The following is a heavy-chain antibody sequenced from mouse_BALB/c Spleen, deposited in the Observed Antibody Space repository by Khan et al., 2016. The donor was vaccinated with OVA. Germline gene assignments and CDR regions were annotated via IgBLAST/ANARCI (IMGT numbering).Heavy chain of an antibody. J-gene: IGHJ3*01. CDR2: IDPENGET. CDR1: DFNIKDYY. Sequence: VQLKQSGAELVRPGALVKLSCKASDFNIKDYYMHWVKQRPEQGLEWIGWIDPENGETVYDPKFQGKAIMTADTSSNTAYLQLSSLTSEDTAVYYCASSWYSAWFAYWGQGTLVTVSA. CDR3: ASSWYSAWFAY. D-gene: IGHD1-1*02. V-gene: IGHV14-1*02.